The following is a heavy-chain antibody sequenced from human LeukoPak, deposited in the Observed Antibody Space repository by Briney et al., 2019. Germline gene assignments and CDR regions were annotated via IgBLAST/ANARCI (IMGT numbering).Heavy chain of an antibody. J-gene: IGHJ4*02. CDR3: ARDYYDFWSGNRALDY. V-gene: IGHV4-34*01. CDR2: INHSGST. CDR1: GGSFSGYY. Sequence: SETLSLTGAVYGGSFSGYYWSWIRQPPGKGLEWIGEINHSGSTNYNPSLKSRVTISVDTSKNQFSLKLSSVTAADTAVYYCARDYYDFWSGNRALDYWGQGTLVTVSS. D-gene: IGHD3-3*01.